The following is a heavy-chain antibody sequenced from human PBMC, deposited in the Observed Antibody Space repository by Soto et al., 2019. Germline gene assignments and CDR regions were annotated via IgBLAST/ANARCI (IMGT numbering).Heavy chain of an antibody. V-gene: IGHV1-2*02. Sequence: QVQLVQSGAEVKKPGASVKVSCKASGYTFTGYYMHWVRQAPGQGLEWMGWINPNSGGTNYAQKCQGRVTMTRDTSISTAYMELSRLRSDDTAVYYCARGPLPYYYDKSGYFDYWGQGTLVTVSS. CDR3: ARGPLPYYYDKSGYFDY. CDR1: GYTFTGYY. J-gene: IGHJ4*02. D-gene: IGHD3-22*01. CDR2: INPNSGGT.